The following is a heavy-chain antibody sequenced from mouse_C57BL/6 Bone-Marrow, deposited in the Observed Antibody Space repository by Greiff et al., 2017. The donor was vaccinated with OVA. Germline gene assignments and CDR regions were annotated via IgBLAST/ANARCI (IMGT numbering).Heavy chain of an antibody. Sequence: EVQLQESGPGLAKPSQTLSLTCSVTGYSITSYYWNWIRKFPGNKLEYMGYISYSGSTYYNPSLNSRISITRDTSKNQYYLLLNSVATEDTATYYCARGGNPDAMDYWGKGTSVTVSS. D-gene: IGHD2-1*01. CDR3: ARGGNPDAMDY. CDR2: ISYSGST. CDR1: GYSITSYY. J-gene: IGHJ4*01. V-gene: IGHV3-8*01.